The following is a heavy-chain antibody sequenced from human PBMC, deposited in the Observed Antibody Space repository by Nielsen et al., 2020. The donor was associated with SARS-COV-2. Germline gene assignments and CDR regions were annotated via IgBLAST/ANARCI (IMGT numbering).Heavy chain of an antibody. D-gene: IGHD2-2*01. V-gene: IGHV3-73*01. CDR1: GFTFSGSP. Sequence: GESLKISCAASGFTFSGSPLHWVRQASGKRLEWVGHIKSEVNSYATAYAGTVQGRFAISRDDSKDTAYLQMNSLKIDDTAMYYCTAPRGVYCIRSSCYAEAFDIWGQGTMVTVSS. CDR2: IKSEVNSYAT. CDR3: TAPRGVYCIRSSCYAEAFDI. J-gene: IGHJ3*02.